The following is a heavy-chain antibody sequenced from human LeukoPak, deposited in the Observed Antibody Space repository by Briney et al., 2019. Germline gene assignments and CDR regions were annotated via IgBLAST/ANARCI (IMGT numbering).Heavy chain of an antibody. CDR2: IDSDGSTT. CDR3: ARDSIPSASGSYYFDN. V-gene: IGHV3-74*01. J-gene: IGHJ4*02. CDR1: GFTFSNYW. Sequence: GGSLRLSCAASGFTFSNYWMHWVRQAPGKGLVWVSRIDSDGSTTNYADSVKDRFTISRDNSKNTLYLQMNSLRAEDTAVYYCARDSIPSASGSYYFDNWGQGTLVTVSS. D-gene: IGHD3-10*01.